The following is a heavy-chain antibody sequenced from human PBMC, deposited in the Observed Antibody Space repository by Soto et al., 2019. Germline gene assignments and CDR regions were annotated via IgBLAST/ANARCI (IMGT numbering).Heavy chain of an antibody. J-gene: IGHJ5*02. D-gene: IGHD2-2*01. CDR1: GFDFSSYA. CDR2: ISGTGVPT. Sequence: GGSLRLSCAASGFDFSSYAMSWVRQAPGKGLECISLISGTGVPTLYAESVKGRFSVSRDNSKDTLFLEMNNLGVDDTAMYYCAKSFCSSSSCFFLWVDPWGPGTLLTVSS. V-gene: IGHV3-23*01. CDR3: AKSFCSSSSCFFLWVDP.